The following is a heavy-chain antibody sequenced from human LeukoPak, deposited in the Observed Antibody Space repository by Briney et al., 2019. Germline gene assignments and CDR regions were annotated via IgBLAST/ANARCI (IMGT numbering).Heavy chain of an antibody. CDR3: ARNWAFDF. J-gene: IGHJ4*02. V-gene: IGHV3-23*01. CDR1: GFTFTNYA. D-gene: IGHD7-27*01. Sequence: GGSLRLSCAVSGFTFTNYAMNWVRQAPGEGLKWVSTISGSSDYTNYADSVKGRFTISRDNSKNTLYLQMNTLRAEDTALYYCARNWAFDFWGQGTQVTVSS. CDR2: ISGSSDYT.